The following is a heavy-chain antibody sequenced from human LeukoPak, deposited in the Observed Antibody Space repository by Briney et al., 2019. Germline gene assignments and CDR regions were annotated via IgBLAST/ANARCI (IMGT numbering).Heavy chain of an antibody. J-gene: IGHJ6*03. CDR2: VSTHTGNK. CDR1: GYTFTNYG. Sequence: GASVRVSCKTSGYTFTNYGVSWVRQAPGQGLEWMGWVSTHTGNKHYAQNFQDRFTMTTDTSTSTAYMERRSLTSDDTAVYYCARGGSGFVFYSYYMDVWGKGTTVIVSS. D-gene: IGHD3-22*01. CDR3: ARGGSGFVFYSYYMDV. V-gene: IGHV1-18*01.